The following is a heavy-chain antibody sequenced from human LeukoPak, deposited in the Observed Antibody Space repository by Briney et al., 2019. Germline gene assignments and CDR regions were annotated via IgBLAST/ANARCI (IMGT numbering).Heavy chain of an antibody. CDR2: INMYTANP. V-gene: IGHV7-4-1*02. D-gene: IGHD3-16*01. CDR1: GYTFTRYA. Sequence: GASVQVSCQASGYTFTRYAINWLRQAPGQGLEWMGWINMYTANPAYAQGFTERFVFSLDTSVTTAYLQISNLKTEDTAVYYCARHDNDDDFDYWGQGTLVTVSS. J-gene: IGHJ4*02. CDR3: ARHDNDDDFDY.